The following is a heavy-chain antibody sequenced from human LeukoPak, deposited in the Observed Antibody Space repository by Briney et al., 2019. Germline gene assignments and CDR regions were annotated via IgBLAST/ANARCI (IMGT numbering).Heavy chain of an antibody. CDR2: IWSDGRNK. Sequence: GGSLRLSCAASGFIFSSYGMHWVRQAPGKGLEWVAVIWSDGRNKFYADSVKGRFTVSRDNSKNTLFLQMSSLRADDTALYYCAREVTNDAFDIWGQGTMVTVSS. CDR3: AREVTNDAFDI. D-gene: IGHD4-17*01. V-gene: IGHV3-33*01. J-gene: IGHJ3*02. CDR1: GFIFSSYG.